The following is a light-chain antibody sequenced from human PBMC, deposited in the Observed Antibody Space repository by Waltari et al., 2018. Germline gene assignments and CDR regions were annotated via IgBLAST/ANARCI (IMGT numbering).Light chain of an antibody. CDR3: SSYAGSNNLV. J-gene: IGLJ2*01. V-gene: IGLV2-8*01. Sequence: QSALTQPPSASGSPGQSVTISCTGTSSDVGGYNYVSWYQQHPGKAPKLSISEVSKRPSGVPDRFSGSKSGNTAARTVSGLQAEDEADYYCSSYAGSNNLVFGGGTKLTV. CDR1: SSDVGGYNY. CDR2: EVS.